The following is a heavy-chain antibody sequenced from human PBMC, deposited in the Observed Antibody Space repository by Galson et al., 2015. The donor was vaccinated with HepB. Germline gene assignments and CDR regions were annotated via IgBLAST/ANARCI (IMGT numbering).Heavy chain of an antibody. D-gene: IGHD3-22*01. CDR3: ASLGDFNTYYYDSSGDDAFDI. V-gene: IGHV3-11*06. J-gene: IGHJ3*02. CDR1: GFTFSDYY. CDR2: ISSSSSYT. Sequence: SLRLSCAASGFTFSDYYMSWIRQAPGKGLEWVSYISSSSSYTNYADSVKGRFTISRDNAKNSLYLQMNSLRAEDTAVYYCASLGDFNTYYYDSSGDDAFDIWGQGTMVTVSS.